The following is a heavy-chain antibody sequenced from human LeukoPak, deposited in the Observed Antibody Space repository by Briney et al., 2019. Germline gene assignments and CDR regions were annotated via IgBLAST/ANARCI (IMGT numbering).Heavy chain of an antibody. Sequence: GGSLVLSCAASGFTFSSYGMHWVREAPGEGLEWVAVIWYDGSNKYYADSVKGRFTISRDNSKNTLYLQMNSLRAEDTAVYYCARDLSSAGITMIVDAFDIWGQETKGTVSS. J-gene: IGHJ3*02. CDR1: GFTFSSYG. V-gene: IGHV3-33*01. CDR3: ARDLSSAGITMIVDAFDI. CDR2: IWYDGSNK. D-gene: IGHD3-22*01.